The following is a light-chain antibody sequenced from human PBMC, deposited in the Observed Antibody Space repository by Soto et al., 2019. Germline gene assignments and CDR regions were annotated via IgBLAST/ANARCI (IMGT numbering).Light chain of an antibody. CDR3: QQYASSPFT. J-gene: IGKJ3*01. Sequence: EIVLTQSPGTLSLSPGERATLSCRASQSVGSGYFAWYQQKPEQAPRLLIYGTSSRATHIPNRFSGSASGTDFTLTISRLEPEDFAVYYCQQYASSPFTFGPGTKVDIK. CDR1: QSVGSGY. CDR2: GTS. V-gene: IGKV3-20*01.